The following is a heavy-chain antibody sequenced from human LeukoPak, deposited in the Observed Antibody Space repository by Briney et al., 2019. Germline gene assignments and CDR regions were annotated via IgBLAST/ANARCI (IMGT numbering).Heavy chain of an antibody. D-gene: IGHD6-13*01. J-gene: IGHJ4*02. Sequence: GGSLRLSCAASGFTFSGFWMHWVRQAPGKGLVWVSCISFDGSDATYADSVKGRFTISRDNSKNTLYLQMNSLRAEDTAVYYCAREYSSSWYYFDYWGQGTLVTVSS. V-gene: IGHV3-74*01. CDR2: ISFDGSDA. CDR1: GFTFSGFW. CDR3: AREYSSSWYYFDY.